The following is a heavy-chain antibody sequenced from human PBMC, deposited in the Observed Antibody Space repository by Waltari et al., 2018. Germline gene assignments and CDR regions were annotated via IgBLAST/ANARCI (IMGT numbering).Heavy chain of an antibody. CDR1: GFTFSGYW. CDR3: VRGGGTYGDWDY. V-gene: IGHV3-74*01. J-gene: IGHJ4*02. CDR2: INGDGRNT. Sequence: EVPLVESGGGLVQTGGSLRLSCAASGFTFSGYWMHWVRQAPGKGLVWVSRINGDGRNTNYADSVKGRFTISRDNAKNTLYLQMNSLRAEDTAVYYCVRGGGTYGDWDYWGLGTLVTVSS. D-gene: IGHD4-17*01.